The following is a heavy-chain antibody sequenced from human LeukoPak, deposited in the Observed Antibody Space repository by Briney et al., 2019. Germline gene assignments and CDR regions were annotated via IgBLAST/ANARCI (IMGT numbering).Heavy chain of an antibody. Sequence: GGSLRLSCAGSGFTFSDYTINWVRQAPGKGLEWVAVISYDGSNKYYADSVKGRFTISRDNSKNTLYLQMNSLRAEDTAVYYCAKGNYGLYGMDVWGQGTTVTVSS. D-gene: IGHD1-7*01. J-gene: IGHJ6*02. CDR3: AKGNYGLYGMDV. CDR1: GFTFSDYT. V-gene: IGHV3-30*18. CDR2: ISYDGSNK.